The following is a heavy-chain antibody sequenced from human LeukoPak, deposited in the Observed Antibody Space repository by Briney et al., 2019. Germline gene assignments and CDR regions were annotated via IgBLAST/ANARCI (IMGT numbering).Heavy chain of an antibody. D-gene: IGHD3-3*01. V-gene: IGHV1-2*04. CDR3: ARVISPYDFWSGYYIDWFDP. CDR1: GYTFTGYY. J-gene: IGHJ5*02. CDR2: INPNSGGT. Sequence: GASVKVSCKASGYTFTGYYMHWVRQAPGQGLEWMGWINPNSGGTNYAQKFQGWVTMTRDTSISTAYMELSRLRSDDTAVYYCARVISPYDFWSGYYIDWFDPWGQGTLVTVSS.